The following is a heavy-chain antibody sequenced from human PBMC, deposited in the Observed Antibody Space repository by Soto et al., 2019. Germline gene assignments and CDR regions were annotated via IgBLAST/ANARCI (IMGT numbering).Heavy chain of an antibody. CDR3: ARDYYGSGSYYYYYYYGMDV. D-gene: IGHD3-10*01. J-gene: IGHJ6*02. CDR2: INHSGST. CDR1: GGSFSGYY. Sequence: SETLSLTCAVYGGSFSGYYWSWIRQPPGKGLEWIGEINHSGSTNYNPSLKSRVTISVDTSKNQFSLKLSSVTAADTAVYYFARDYYGSGSYYYYYYYGMDVWGQGTTVTVSS. V-gene: IGHV4-34*01.